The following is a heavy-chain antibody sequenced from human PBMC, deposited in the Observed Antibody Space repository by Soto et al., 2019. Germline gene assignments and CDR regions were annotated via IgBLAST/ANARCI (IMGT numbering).Heavy chain of an antibody. J-gene: IGHJ5*02. CDR2: IYYSGST. CDR1: GGSISSGGYY. D-gene: IGHD3-10*01. V-gene: IGHV4-31*03. CDR3: ARQLWFGEKNWFDP. Sequence: SETLSLTCTVSGGSISSGGYYWSWIRQHPGKGLEWIGYIYYSGSTYYNPSLKSRVTISVDTSKNQSSLKLSSVTAADTAVYYCARQLWFGEKNWFDPWGQGTLVTVSS.